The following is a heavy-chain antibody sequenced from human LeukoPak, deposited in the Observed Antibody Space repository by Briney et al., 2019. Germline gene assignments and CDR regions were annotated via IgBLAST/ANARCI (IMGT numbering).Heavy chain of an antibody. CDR1: GGTFSSYA. D-gene: IGHD3-9*01. Sequence: GASVKVSCKASGGTFSSYAISWVRQAPGQGLEWMGGIIPIFGTANYAQKFQGRVTITTDESTSTAYMELSSLRSEDTAVYYCARASVFSPTDYPYYFDYWGQGTLVTVSS. J-gene: IGHJ4*02. V-gene: IGHV1-69*05. CDR2: IIPIFGTA. CDR3: ARASVFSPTDYPYYFDY.